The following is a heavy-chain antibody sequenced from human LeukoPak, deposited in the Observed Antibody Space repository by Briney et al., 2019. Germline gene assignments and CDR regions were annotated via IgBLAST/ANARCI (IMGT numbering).Heavy chain of an antibody. D-gene: IGHD3-10*01. V-gene: IGHV1-2*02. CDR2: INPNSGGT. Sequence: GASVKVSCKASGYTFTGYYMHWVRQAPGQGLEWMGWINPNSGGTNYARKFQGRVTMTRDTSISTAYMELSRLRSDDTAVYYCARDGTWYYYGSGSPPLFDYWGQGTLVTVSS. CDR3: ARDGTWYYYGSGSPPLFDY. J-gene: IGHJ4*02. CDR1: GYTFTGYY.